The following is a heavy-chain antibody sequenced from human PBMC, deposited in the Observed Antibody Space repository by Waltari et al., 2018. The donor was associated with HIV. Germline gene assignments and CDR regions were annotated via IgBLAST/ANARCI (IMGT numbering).Heavy chain of an antibody. J-gene: IGHJ4*02. V-gene: IGHV3-48*01. Sequence: EVQLVESGGGLVQPGGSLRLSCAASGFIFRTYSMNWVRQAPGKGLEWVSHISSSSTTIYYADSVNGRFTISRDNAKNSLYLQMNSLRAEDTAVYYCARDYCSSTSCTVDYWGQGTLVTVSS. CDR2: ISSSSTTI. CDR3: ARDYCSSTSCTVDY. D-gene: IGHD2-2*01. CDR1: GFIFRTYS.